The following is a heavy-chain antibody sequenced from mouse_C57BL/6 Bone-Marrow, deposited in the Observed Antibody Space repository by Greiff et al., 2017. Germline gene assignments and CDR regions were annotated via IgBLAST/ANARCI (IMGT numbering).Heavy chain of an antibody. V-gene: IGHV1-64*01. D-gene: IGHD1-1*01. J-gene: IGHJ1*03. CDR1: GYTFTSYW. CDR2: IHPNSGST. CDR3: ARSHYYGSSYDWYFDV. Sequence: QVQLQQPGAELVKPGASVKLSCKASGYTFTSYWMHWVKQRPGQGLEWIGMIHPNSGSTNYNEKSKSKATLTVDKSSSTAYMQLSSLTSEDSAVYYCARSHYYGSSYDWYFDVWGTGTTVTVSS.